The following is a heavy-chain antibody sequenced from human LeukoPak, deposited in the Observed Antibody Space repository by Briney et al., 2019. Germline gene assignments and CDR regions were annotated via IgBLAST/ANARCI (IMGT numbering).Heavy chain of an antibody. D-gene: IGHD3-10*01. V-gene: IGHV1-46*01. CDR2: IDPGGGGT. CDR1: GYTFTTYY. CDR3: ASLGSGSSRIIDFDY. J-gene: IGHJ4*02. Sequence: ASVKVSCKASGYTFTTYYMHWVRRAPGQGLEWMGIIDPGGGGTDYAQKFQGRVTMTRDTSTSTVYMELSSLRSEDTAVYYCASLGSGSSRIIDFDYWGQGTLATVSS.